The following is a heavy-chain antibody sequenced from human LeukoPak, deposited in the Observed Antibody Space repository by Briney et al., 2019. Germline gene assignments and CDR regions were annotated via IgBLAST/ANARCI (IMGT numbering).Heavy chain of an antibody. D-gene: IGHD3-10*01. V-gene: IGHV3-66*02. CDR1: GFSVSSNY. CDR2: IHSGGRA. Sequence: QSGGSLRLSCAASGFSVSSNYMTWVRQAPGKGLEWVSVIHSGGRAYYADSVKGRFTTSRDNSKNTLDLQMNSLSVEDTAVYYCVGVETITMVRGASGDVWGKGTTVTVSS. J-gene: IGHJ6*04. CDR3: VGVETITMVRGASGDV.